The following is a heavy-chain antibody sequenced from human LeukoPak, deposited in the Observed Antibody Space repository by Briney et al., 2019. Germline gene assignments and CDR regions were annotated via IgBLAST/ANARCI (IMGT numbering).Heavy chain of an antibody. CDR2: ISSSSSYI. CDR1: GFTFSSYS. J-gene: IGHJ6*03. Sequence: PGGSLRLSCAASGFTFSSYSMNWVRQAPGKGLEWVSSISSSSSYIYYADSVKGRFTISRDNAKNALYLQMNSLRAEDTAVYYCARAAGYYVYYMDVWGEGTTVTVSS. V-gene: IGHV3-21*01. D-gene: IGHD3-9*01. CDR3: ARAAGYYVYYMDV.